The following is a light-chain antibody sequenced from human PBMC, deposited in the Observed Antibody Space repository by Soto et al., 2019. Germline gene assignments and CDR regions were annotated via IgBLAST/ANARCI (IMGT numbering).Light chain of an antibody. V-gene: IGKV3-15*01. CDR2: GAS. CDR1: QSVSSN. J-gene: IGKJ1*01. CDR3: QHYNNWPRT. Sequence: EIVMTQSPATLSVSPGERATLSCRASQSVSSNLAWYQQKPGQAPRVLIYGASTRATGIPARFSGSGSGTEITLTISSLQSEDFAVYYCQHYNNWPRTFGQGTKVEIK.